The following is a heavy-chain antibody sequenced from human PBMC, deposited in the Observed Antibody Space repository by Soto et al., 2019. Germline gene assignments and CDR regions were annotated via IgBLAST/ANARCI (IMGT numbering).Heavy chain of an antibody. CDR3: AREIGLGHNYFDN. CDR2: ISSSSGTI. Sequence: GGSLRLSCATSGFTLSHYSMNWVRQAPGKGLEWVSNISSSSGTIHYADSVKGRFTISRDNGKNSLYLQMNSLRDEDTAVYYCAREIGLGHNYFDNWGQGTLVTVSS. CDR1: GFTLSHYS. J-gene: IGHJ4*02. V-gene: IGHV3-48*02. D-gene: IGHD2-21*01.